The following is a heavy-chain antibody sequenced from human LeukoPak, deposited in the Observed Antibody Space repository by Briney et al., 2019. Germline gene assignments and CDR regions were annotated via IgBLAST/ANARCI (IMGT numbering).Heavy chain of an antibody. J-gene: IGHJ4*02. CDR3: ARDPRYCSGGSCRYFDY. CDR1: GFTFDDYA. D-gene: IGHD2-15*01. CDR2: ISSSSSYI. V-gene: IGHV3-21*01. Sequence: PGGSLRLSCAASGFTFDDYAMHWVRQAPGKGLEWVSSISSSSSYIYYADSVKGRFTISRDNAKNSLYLQMNSLRAEDTAVYYCARDPRYCSGGSCRYFDYWGQGTLVTVSS.